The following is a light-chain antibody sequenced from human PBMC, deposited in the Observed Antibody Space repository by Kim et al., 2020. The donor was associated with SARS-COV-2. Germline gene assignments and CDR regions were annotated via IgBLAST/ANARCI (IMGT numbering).Light chain of an antibody. J-gene: IGLJ2*01. CDR1: SLRSYY. CDR2: GKN. Sequence: SSELTQDPAVSVALGQTVRITCQGDSLRSYYATWYQQKPGQAPIVVIYGKNNRPPGIPDRFSGSSSGDTASLTINGTQAGDEADYYCNSRGSNDNVLFGG. CDR3: NSRGSNDNVL. V-gene: IGLV3-19*01.